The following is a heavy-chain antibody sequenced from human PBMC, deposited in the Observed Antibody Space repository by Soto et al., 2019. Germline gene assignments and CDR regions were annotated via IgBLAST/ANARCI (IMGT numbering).Heavy chain of an antibody. CDR3: ANYCGSTSCFAGGLEH. CDR1: GFTFSSYG. Sequence: QVQLVESGGGVVQPGRSLRLSCAASGFTFSSYGMHWVRQAPGKGLEWVAVISDDGSNKYYADSVKGRFTSSRDNSKNTLYLQMNSLRAEDTAVYYCANYCGSTSCFAGGLEHWGQGTLVTVSS. V-gene: IGHV3-30*18. CDR2: ISDDGSNK. D-gene: IGHD2-2*01. J-gene: IGHJ5*02.